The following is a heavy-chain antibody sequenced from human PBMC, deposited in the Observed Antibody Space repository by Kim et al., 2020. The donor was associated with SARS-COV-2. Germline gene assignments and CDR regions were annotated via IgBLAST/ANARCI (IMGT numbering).Heavy chain of an antibody. V-gene: IGHV3-23*01. CDR2: ISFGGVT. Sequence: GGSLRLSCAASGFTFSNYGVSWVRQAPGKGLEWDSAISFGGVTDYADSVRGRFTTSRDNPKSTVYLKMNSLRAEDTAVYYCAGICGTTSCSDDYWGQGTLVTVSS. J-gene: IGHJ4*02. CDR3: AGICGTTSCSDDY. D-gene: IGHD2-2*01. CDR1: GFTFSNYG.